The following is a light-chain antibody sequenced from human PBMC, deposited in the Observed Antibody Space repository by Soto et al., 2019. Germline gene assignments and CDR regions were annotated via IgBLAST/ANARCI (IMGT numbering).Light chain of an antibody. CDR1: QSVTRSF. J-gene: IGKJ3*01. CDR3: HQYDSSPQA. Sequence: EIVLTQSPGTLSLSPGERVTLSCRASQSVTRSFLAWYQQKPGQAPRLLIYGASSRSPGIPDRFSGSGSGTDFTLTISRLEPEDVVVYYCHQYDSSPQAFGPGTKVDIK. V-gene: IGKV3-20*01. CDR2: GAS.